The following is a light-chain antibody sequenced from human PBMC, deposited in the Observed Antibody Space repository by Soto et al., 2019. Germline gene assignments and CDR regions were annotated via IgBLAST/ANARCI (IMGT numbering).Light chain of an antibody. V-gene: IGKV4-1*01. CDR3: QQYYSTPLT. Sequence: DIVMTQSPDSLAVSLGEGATIHCKSSQSVSYSSNNKNYLAWYQQKPGQPPKLLIYWASTRESGVPDRFSGSGSGTDFTLTISSLQAEDVAVYYCQQYYSTPLTFGGGTKVDIK. CDR1: QSVSYSSNNKNY. CDR2: WAS. J-gene: IGKJ4*01.